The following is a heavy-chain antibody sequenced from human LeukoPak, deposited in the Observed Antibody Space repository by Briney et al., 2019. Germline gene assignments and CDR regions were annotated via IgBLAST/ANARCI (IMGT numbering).Heavy chain of an antibody. CDR3: ARPSRIAVAGTHFQH. V-gene: IGHV1-2*02. J-gene: IGHJ1*01. Sequence: GASVKVSCKASGYTFTGYYMHWVRQAPGQGLEWMGWINPNSGGTNYAQKFQGRVTMTRDTSISTAYMELSRLRSDDTAVYYCARPSRIAVAGTHFQHWGQGTVVTVSS. D-gene: IGHD6-19*01. CDR2: INPNSGGT. CDR1: GYTFTGYY.